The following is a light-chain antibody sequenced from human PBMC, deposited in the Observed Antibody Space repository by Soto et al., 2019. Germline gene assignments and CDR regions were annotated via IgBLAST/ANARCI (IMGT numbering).Light chain of an antibody. CDR1: QGISSY. Sequence: AIRMTQSPSSFSASTGDRVTITCRASQGISSYLAWYQQKPGKAPKLLIYAASTLQSRVPSRFSGSGSGTDFTLTISCLQSEDFATYYCQQYYSYPGLTFGGGTKVEIK. J-gene: IGKJ4*01. CDR3: QQYYSYPGLT. V-gene: IGKV1-8*01. CDR2: AAS.